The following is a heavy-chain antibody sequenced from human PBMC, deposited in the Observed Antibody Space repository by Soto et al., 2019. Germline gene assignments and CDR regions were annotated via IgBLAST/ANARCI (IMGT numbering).Heavy chain of an antibody. CDR2: ISVSGTNK. CDR3: TTRASADGYFYHMVV. D-gene: IGHD6-25*01. CDR1: GFTFSNCA. J-gene: IGHJ6*03. Sequence: EVQLLESGGGLVQPGGSLRLYCATSGFTFSNCAMTWVRQAPGKGLEWVSVISVSGTNKYYADSVKGRFSVSRDDSKNTLYLEMNSLRVEDTAIYYCTTRASADGYFYHMVVWGKGTTVTVS. V-gene: IGHV3-23*01.